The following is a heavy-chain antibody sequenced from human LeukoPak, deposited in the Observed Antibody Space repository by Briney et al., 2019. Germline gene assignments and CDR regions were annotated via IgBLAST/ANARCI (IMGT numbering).Heavy chain of an antibody. D-gene: IGHD6-13*01. CDR2: VYYSGST. Sequence: PSETLSLTCTVSGGSISNYYGSWIRQPPGEGLEWIGYVYYSGSTNYNPSLKNRLTITVDTYTNHSSLHLSSVPAADTAVYYCATHDNRSGWFYDYWGQGTLVTVSS. J-gene: IGHJ4*02. V-gene: IGHV4-59*08. CDR1: GGSISNYY. CDR3: ATHDNRSGWFYDY.